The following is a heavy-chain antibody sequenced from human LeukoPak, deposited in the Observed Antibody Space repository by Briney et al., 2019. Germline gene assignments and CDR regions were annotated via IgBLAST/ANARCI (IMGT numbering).Heavy chain of an antibody. V-gene: IGHV4-4*07. D-gene: IGHD3-10*01. J-gene: IGHJ4*02. Sequence: SETLSLTCTVSGGSISSYYWSWIRQPAGKGLEWIGRIYTSGSTNYNPSLKSRVTMSVDTSKNQFSLKLSSATAADTAVYYCARDAGAHLWFGEFDYWGQGTLVTVSS. CDR3: ARDAGAHLWFGEFDY. CDR1: GGSISSYY. CDR2: IYTSGST.